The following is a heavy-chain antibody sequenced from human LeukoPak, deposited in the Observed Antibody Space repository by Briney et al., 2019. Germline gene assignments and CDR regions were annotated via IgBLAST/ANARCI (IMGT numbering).Heavy chain of an antibody. CDR1: GFTFSSYN. V-gene: IGHV3-48*01. Sequence: GGSLRLSCAASGFTFSSYNMNWVRQAPGEGLEWVSYIYSRSNTIYYADSVKGRFTISRDNAKNSLYLQMKSLRAEDTAVYYCARDENTMVRGTYYYYYMDVWGSGTTVTVSS. J-gene: IGHJ6*03. CDR3: ARDENTMVRGTYYYYYMDV. CDR2: IYSRSNTI. D-gene: IGHD3-10*01.